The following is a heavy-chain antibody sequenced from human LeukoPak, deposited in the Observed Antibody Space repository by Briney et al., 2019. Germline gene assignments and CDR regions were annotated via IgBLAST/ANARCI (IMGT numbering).Heavy chain of an antibody. V-gene: IGHV3-48*01. CDR1: GFTFSSYS. J-gene: IGHJ5*02. D-gene: IGHD1-26*01. CDR2: ISSSSTI. Sequence: GVLRLSCAASGFTFSSYSMNWVRQAPGKGLEWVSYISSSSTIYYADSVKGRFTISRDNSKNTLYLQMNSLRAEDTAVYYCAKKYSTGLDPWGQGTLVTVSS. CDR3: AKKYSTGLDP.